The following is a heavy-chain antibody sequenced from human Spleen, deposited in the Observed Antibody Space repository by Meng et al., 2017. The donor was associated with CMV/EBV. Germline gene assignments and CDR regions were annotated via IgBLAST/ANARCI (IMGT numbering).Heavy chain of an antibody. J-gene: IGHJ4*02. CDR2: IKQDGSEK. V-gene: IGHV3-7*03. CDR3: VRGYNSFDS. D-gene: IGHD1-1*01. Sequence: GESLKISCAASGFTFSSYAMHWVRQAPGEGLEWVANIKQDGSEKYYVDSVKGRFTISRDESKNSLFLQMNSLKTEDTAVYYCVRGYNSFDSWGQGTLVTVSS. CDR1: GFTFSSYA.